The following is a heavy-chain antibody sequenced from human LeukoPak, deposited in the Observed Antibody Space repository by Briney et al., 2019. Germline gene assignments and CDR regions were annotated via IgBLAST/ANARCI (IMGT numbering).Heavy chain of an antibody. V-gene: IGHV3-21*01. D-gene: IGHD3-10*01. CDR3: ARGADNSGSFVILDY. CDR2: ISSSGSHI. CDR1: GFTFSSYS. J-gene: IGHJ4*02. Sequence: GGSLRLPCAASGFTFSSYSMNWVRQAPGKGLEWVSSISSSGSHIYYADSVKGRITISRDNAKNSVYLQMNSLRAEDTAVYYCARGADNSGSFVILDYWGQGTLVTVSS.